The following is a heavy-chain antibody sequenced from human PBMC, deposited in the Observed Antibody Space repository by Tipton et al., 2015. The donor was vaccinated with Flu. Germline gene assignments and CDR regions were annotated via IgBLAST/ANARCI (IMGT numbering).Heavy chain of an antibody. V-gene: IGHV3-21*01. J-gene: IGHJ2*01. CDR2: ISSSSYI. CDR1: GFTFSSYS. Sequence: SLRLSCAASGFTFSSYSMNWVRQAPGKGLEWVSSISSSSYIYYTGSVKGRFTISRDNAKNSLYLQMNSLRAEDTAVYYCARGPPDSVVVPAASNFDLWGRGTLVPVSS. CDR3: ARGPPDSVVVPAASNFDL. D-gene: IGHD2-2*01.